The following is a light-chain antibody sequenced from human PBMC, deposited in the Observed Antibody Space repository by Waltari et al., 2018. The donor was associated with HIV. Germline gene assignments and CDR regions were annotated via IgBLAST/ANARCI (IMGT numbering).Light chain of an antibody. CDR3: QQYKNVPIT. J-gene: IGKJ4*01. V-gene: IGKV1D-16*01. CDR1: QDISTW. Sequence: DIQMTQSPSSLSASVGDRVTITCRANQDISTWVAWYQRKPEKAPQSLIYSASNLQSGVPSRFSGSGSGTNFTLVISNLQPEDFVSYYCQQYKNVPITFGGGTKVEI. CDR2: SAS.